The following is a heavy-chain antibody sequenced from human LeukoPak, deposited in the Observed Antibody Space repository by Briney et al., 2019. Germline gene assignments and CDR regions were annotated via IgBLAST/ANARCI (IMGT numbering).Heavy chain of an antibody. CDR3: ARRTVTTIDY. Sequence: SETLSLTCTVSGGSISSYYWSWIRQPPGKGLEWIGYIYYSGSTNYNPSLKSRVTISVDTSKNQFSLKLSSVTAADTAVYYCARRTVTTIDYWGQGTLVTVSS. V-gene: IGHV4-59*01. J-gene: IGHJ4*02. D-gene: IGHD4-17*01. CDR1: GGSISSYY. CDR2: IYYSGST.